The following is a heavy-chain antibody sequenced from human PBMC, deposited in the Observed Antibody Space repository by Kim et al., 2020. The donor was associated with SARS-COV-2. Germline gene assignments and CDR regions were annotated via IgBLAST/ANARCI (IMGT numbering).Heavy chain of an antibody. J-gene: IGHJ6*02. CDR2: IYHSGST. D-gene: IGHD3-16*01. V-gene: IGHV4-4*02. CDR3: ARLIGSVWGGTHLIDDYYYYYGMDV. CDR1: GGSISSGNW. Sequence: SETLSLTCAVSGGSISSGNWWSWVRQPPGKGLEWIGEIYHSGSTNYNPSLKSRATISVDKSKNQFSLKLSSVTAADTAVYYCARLIGSVWGGTHLIDDYYYYYGMDVWGQGTTVTVSS.